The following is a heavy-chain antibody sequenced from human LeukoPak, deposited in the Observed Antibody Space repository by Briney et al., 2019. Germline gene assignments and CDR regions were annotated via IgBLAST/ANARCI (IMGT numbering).Heavy chain of an antibody. J-gene: IGHJ3*02. CDR1: GFTSSSYE. Sequence: GGSLRLSCAASGFTSSSYEMNWVRQAPGKGLEWVSYISSSGSTIYYADSVKGRFTISRDNAKNSLYLQMNSLRGEDTAVYYCARVRNGGGGAFDIWGQGTKVTVSS. V-gene: IGHV3-48*03. D-gene: IGHD1-14*01. CDR2: ISSSGSTI. CDR3: ARVRNGGGGAFDI.